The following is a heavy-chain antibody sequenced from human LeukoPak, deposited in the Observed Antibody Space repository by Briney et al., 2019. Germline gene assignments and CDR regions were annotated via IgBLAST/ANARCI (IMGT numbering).Heavy chain of an antibody. V-gene: IGHV3-48*03. Sequence: GGSLRLSCVASGFIFSSYEMNWVRQAPGKGLEWISYISIGGTTIYYAESVKGRFTISRDNTKNSLYLQMNSLRAEDTAVYYCVREVPGVMVAFDLWGQGTMVTVSP. CDR3: VREVPGVMVAFDL. CDR2: ISIGGTTI. J-gene: IGHJ3*01. D-gene: IGHD2-2*01. CDR1: GFIFSSYE.